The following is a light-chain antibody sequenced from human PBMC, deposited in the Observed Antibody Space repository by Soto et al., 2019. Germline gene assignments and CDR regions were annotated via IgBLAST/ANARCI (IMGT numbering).Light chain of an antibody. CDR3: QSYDSSLSGSV. CDR2: GNS. J-gene: IGLJ3*02. CDR1: SSNIGAGYD. Sequence: QSVLTQSPSVSGAPGQRVTISCTGSSSNIGAGYDVHWYQQLPGTAPKLLIYGNSNRPSGVPDRFSGSKSGTSASLAITGLQAEDEADYYCQSYDSSLSGSVFGGGIKLTVL. V-gene: IGLV1-40*01.